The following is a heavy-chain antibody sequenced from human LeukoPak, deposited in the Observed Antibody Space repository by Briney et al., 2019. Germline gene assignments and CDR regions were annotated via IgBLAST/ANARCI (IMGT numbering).Heavy chain of an antibody. CDR3: ARRPRGYALDV. V-gene: IGHV3-30*09. Sequence: GGSLRLSCTTSGFTFSDYAMHWVRQAPGKGLEWVALSTDSINKYYAESVAGRFAVSRDDSNSTLFLHLDTLRTDDTAVYYCARRPRGYALDVWGQGTMVIVS. D-gene: IGHD2-15*01. CDR1: GFTFSDYA. J-gene: IGHJ3*01. CDR2: LSTDSINK.